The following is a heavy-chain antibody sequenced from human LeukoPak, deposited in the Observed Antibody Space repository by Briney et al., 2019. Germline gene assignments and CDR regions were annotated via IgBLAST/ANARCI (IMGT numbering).Heavy chain of an antibody. V-gene: IGHV1-69*05. Sequence: SVKVSCKASGGTFSSYAISWVRQAPGQGLEWMGGIIPIFGTANYAQKFQGRVTMTRDTSTSTVYMELSSLRSEDTAVYYCARGYGVAQANDAFDIWGQGTMVTVSS. D-gene: IGHD3-3*01. CDR1: GGTFSSYA. CDR3: ARGYGVAQANDAFDI. J-gene: IGHJ3*02. CDR2: IIPIFGTA.